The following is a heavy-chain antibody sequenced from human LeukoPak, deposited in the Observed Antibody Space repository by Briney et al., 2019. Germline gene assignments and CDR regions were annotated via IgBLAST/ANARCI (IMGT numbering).Heavy chain of an antibody. CDR1: GFTFSSYS. CDR3: ARLDYDYVWGSYLSYFDY. Sequence: PGGSLRLSCAASGFTFSSYSMNWVRQAPGKGREWVSSISSSSSYIYYADSVKGRFTISRDNAKNSLYLQMNSLRAEDTAVYYCARLDYDYVWGSYLSYFDYWGQGTLVTVSS. D-gene: IGHD3-16*01. CDR2: ISSSSSYI. J-gene: IGHJ4*02. V-gene: IGHV3-21*01.